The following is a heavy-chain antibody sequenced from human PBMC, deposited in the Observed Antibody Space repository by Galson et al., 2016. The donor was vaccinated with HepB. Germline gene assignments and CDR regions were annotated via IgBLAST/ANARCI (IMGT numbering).Heavy chain of an antibody. Sequence: TLSLTCTVSGGSISSGGYYWSWIRQHPGKGLEWIGYIYYSGSTYYKPSLKSRVTISVDTSKNQFSLQLSSVTAADTAVYYCARMYSRGWFDQWGQGTLVTVSS. CDR2: IYYSGST. D-gene: IGHD6-19*01. CDR1: GGSISSGGYY. V-gene: IGHV4-31*03. CDR3: ARMYSRGWFDQ. J-gene: IGHJ5*02.